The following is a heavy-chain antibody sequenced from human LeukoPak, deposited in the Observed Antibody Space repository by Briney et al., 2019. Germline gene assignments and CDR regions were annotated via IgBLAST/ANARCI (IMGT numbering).Heavy chain of an antibody. V-gene: IGHV3-23*01. CDR1: GFTFSSYG. D-gene: IGHD3-10*01. J-gene: IGHJ4*02. CDR2: ISGSGGST. Sequence: PGGSLRLSCAASGFTFSSYGMHWVRQAPGKGLEWVSGISGSGGSTYYADSVKGRFTISRDNSKNTLYLQMNNLRAEDTAVHYCGRGRYGSGRFYFDHWGQGTLVTVSS. CDR3: GRGRYGSGRFYFDH.